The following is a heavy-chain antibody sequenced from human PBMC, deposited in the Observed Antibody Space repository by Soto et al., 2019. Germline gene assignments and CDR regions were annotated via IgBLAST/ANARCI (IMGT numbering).Heavy chain of an antibody. CDR1: GFPFSSNS. CDR3: AMSPGGGYSGYDYYYFDY. J-gene: IGHJ4*02. Sequence: GRAVRRSCVESGFPFSSNSKHWVRQAPGKGLEWVAVIWYDGSNKYYADSVKGRFTISRDNSKNTLYLQMNSLRAEDTAVYYCAMSPGGGYSGYDYYYFDYWGQGTLVTVSS. CDR2: IWYDGSNK. V-gene: IGHV3-33*01. D-gene: IGHD5-12*01.